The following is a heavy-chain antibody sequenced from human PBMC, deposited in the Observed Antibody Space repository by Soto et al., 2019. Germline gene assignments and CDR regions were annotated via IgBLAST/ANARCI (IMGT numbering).Heavy chain of an antibody. D-gene: IGHD2-15*01. CDR2: VYYSGST. CDR3: TREQTSTVVTQ. J-gene: IGHJ4*02. V-gene: IGHV4-59*01. Sequence: SETLSLTCTVSGGSFNHYYWSWIRQPPGKGLEWIGCVYYSGSTNYNPSLKSRVTISIDTSKNQFSLKLSSVTAADTAVYYCTREQTSTVVTQWGQGTLVTVSS. CDR1: GGSFNHYY.